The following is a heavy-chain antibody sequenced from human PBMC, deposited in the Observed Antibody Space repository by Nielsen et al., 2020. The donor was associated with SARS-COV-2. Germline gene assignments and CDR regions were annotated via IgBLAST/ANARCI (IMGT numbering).Heavy chain of an antibody. CDR3: SSPTVAY. V-gene: IGHV3-73*01. D-gene: IGHD4-23*01. Sequence: GGSLRLSCVASGFTFSGSAMHWIRQAAGRGLEWLGRIRSYANEYATAYAASVKGRFTISRDDSKNTAYLQMISLKTEDTAVYYCSSPTVAYWGQGTLVTVSS. J-gene: IGHJ4*02. CDR1: GFTFSGSA. CDR2: IRSYANEYAT.